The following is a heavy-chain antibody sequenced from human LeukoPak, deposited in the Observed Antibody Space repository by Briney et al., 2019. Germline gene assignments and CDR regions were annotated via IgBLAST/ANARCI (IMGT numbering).Heavy chain of an antibody. J-gene: IGHJ4*02. CDR2: IIPILGIA. Sequence: ASVKVSCRASGGTFSSYAISWVRQAPGQGLEWMGRIIPILGIANYAQKFQGRVTITADKSTSTAYMELSSLRSGDTAVYYCARTRGDFDYWGQGTLVTVSS. CDR1: GGTFSSYA. CDR3: ARTRGDFDY. V-gene: IGHV1-69*04.